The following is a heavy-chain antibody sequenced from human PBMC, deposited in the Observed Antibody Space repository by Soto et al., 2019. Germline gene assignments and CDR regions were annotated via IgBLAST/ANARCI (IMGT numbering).Heavy chain of an antibody. Sequence: SETLSLTCTVSGGSISSGGYYWSWIRQHPGKGLEWIGYIYYSGSTYYNPSLKSRVTISVDTSKNQFSLKLSSVTAADTAVYYCAAGDGYNSNYFDYWGQGTLVTVSS. D-gene: IGHD5-12*01. CDR3: AAGDGYNSNYFDY. CDR1: GGSISSGGYY. J-gene: IGHJ4*02. V-gene: IGHV4-31*03. CDR2: IYYSGST.